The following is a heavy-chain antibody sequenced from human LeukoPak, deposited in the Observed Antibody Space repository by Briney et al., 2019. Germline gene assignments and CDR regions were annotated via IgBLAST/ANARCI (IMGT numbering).Heavy chain of an antibody. CDR3: ARHDDSDSSAPPDY. J-gene: IGHJ4*02. V-gene: IGHV4-4*07. Sequence: PSETLSLTCTVSGGSMRNYYWSWIRQPVGKGLEWIGRIYTSGSTNYNPSLKSRVTTSVDTSKNQISLKLNSVTAADTAVYYCARHDDSDSSAPPDYWGQGTLVTVSS. D-gene: IGHD3-22*01. CDR1: GGSMRNYY. CDR2: IYTSGST.